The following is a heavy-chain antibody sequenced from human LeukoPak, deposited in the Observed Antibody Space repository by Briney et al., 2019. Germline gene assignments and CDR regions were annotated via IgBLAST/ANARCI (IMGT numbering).Heavy chain of an antibody. J-gene: IGHJ3*02. D-gene: IGHD5-24*01. V-gene: IGHV1-69*04. CDR3: ARGQDGYNPRAFDI. CDR2: TIPILGIA. CDR1: GGTFSSYA. Sequence: SVKVSCKASGGTFSSYAISWVRQAPGQGLEWMGRTIPILGIANYAQKFQGRVTITADKSTSTAYMELSSLRSEDTAVYYCARGQDGYNPRAFDIWGQGTMVTVSS.